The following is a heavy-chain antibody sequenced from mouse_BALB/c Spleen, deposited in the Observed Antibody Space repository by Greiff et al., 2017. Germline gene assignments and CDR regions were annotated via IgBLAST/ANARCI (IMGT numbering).Heavy chain of an antibody. J-gene: IGHJ4*01. V-gene: IGHV1-80*01. CDR2: IYPGDGDT. CDR1: GYAFSSYW. D-gene: IGHD1-2*01. CDR3: ALRLHAMDY. Sequence: VNVVESGAELVRPGSSVKISCKASGYAFSSYWMNWVKQRPGQGLEWIGQIYPGDGDTNYNGKFKGKATLTADKSSSTAYMQLSSLTSEDSAVYFCALRLHAMDYWGQGTSVTVSS.